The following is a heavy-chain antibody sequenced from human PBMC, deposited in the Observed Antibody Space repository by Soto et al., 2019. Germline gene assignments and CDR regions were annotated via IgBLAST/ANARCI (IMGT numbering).Heavy chain of an antibody. Sequence: QVQLVESGGGVVQPERSLRLSFAASGFTFSRQALHWVRQATGRGLEWVAVIWYHGIDKYYADSVKGRFTISRDNSTNTVYLQMNSLRGADTAVYYCATGFLGFCTGGNCPLDYWGQGTLVTVSS. CDR3: ATGFLGFCTGGNCPLDY. CDR1: GFTFSRQA. V-gene: IGHV3-33*01. CDR2: IWYHGIDK. J-gene: IGHJ4*02. D-gene: IGHD2-15*01.